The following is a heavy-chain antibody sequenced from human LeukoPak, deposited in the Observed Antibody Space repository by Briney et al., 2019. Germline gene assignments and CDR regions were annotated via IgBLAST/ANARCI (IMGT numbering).Heavy chain of an antibody. J-gene: IGHJ4*02. CDR3: ARGTYSSSLIDY. D-gene: IGHD6-6*01. CDR2: FNAGNGNT. Sequence: ASVKVSCKASGYTFTSYAMHWVRQAPGQRLEWMGWFNAGNGNTKYSQKFQGRVTITRDTSASTAYMELSSLRSEDTAVYYCARGTYSSSLIDYWGQGTLVTVSS. V-gene: IGHV1-3*01. CDR1: GYTFTSYA.